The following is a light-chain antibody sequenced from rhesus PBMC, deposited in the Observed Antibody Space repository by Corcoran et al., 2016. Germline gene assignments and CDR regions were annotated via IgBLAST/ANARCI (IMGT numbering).Light chain of an antibody. Sequence: DIVLTQSPASLAVSPGQRATITCRASETVSFFGINLIHWYQHKPGQPPKLLSYQASNKDTGVPARFRGRGSGTDFTLTINPVEADDAADYYCLQSKNSPYSFGQGTKVEIK. CDR1: ETVSFFGINL. J-gene: IGKJ2*01. CDR3: LQSKNSPYS. CDR2: QAS. V-gene: IGKV7-13*02.